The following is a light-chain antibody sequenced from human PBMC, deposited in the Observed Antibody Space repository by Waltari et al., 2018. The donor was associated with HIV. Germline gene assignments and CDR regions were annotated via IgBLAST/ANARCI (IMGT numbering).Light chain of an antibody. CDR1: FLAKKY. CDR2: KDT. Sequence: SYELTQPSSVSVSPGQTARITCSGDFLAKKYARWFQQKPGQAPVLVIYKDTERPSGIPGRFSGSSAGTTVALTISGAQAEDEAGYHCYSAADKNWVFGGGTKRTVL. V-gene: IGLV3-27*01. J-gene: IGLJ3*02. CDR3: YSAADKNWV.